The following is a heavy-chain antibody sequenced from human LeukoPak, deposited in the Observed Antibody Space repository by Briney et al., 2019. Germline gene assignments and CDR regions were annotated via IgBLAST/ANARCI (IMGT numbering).Heavy chain of an antibody. D-gene: IGHD3-22*01. Sequence: PGGSLRLSCAASGLTVSSSYMSWVRQAPGKGLEWVSLIYSGDITHYVDSVKGSFTISRDNSKNTLYLQMNSLRAEDTAVYYCAKLLEAYYYDSSGYYYDYWGQGTLVTVSS. CDR1: GLTVSSSY. V-gene: IGHV3-66*04. J-gene: IGHJ4*02. CDR2: IYSGDIT. CDR3: AKLLEAYYYDSSGYYYDY.